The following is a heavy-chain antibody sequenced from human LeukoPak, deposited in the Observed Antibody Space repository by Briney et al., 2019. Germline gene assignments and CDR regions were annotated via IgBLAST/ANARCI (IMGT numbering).Heavy chain of an antibody. CDR2: ISTSGSP. Sequence: SETLSLTCTVSGGSISSYYWSWIRQPAGKGLEWIALISTSGSPKYNPSLKSRVTMSIDTSKNQFSLKLSSATAADTAVYYCARDLTTPPYNWFDPWGQGMLVTVSS. CDR3: ARDLTTPPYNWFDP. D-gene: IGHD4/OR15-4a*01. V-gene: IGHV4-4*07. CDR1: GGSISSYY. J-gene: IGHJ5*02.